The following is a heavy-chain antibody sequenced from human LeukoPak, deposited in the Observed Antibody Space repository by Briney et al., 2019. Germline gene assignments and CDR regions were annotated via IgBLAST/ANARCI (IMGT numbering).Heavy chain of an antibody. CDR3: ARGANDDILTGYLDY. J-gene: IGHJ4*02. CDR2: ISSSSSYI. Sequence: GGSLRLSCATSGFKFSSYTMNWVRQAPGKGLEWVSPISSSSSYIYYADSLKGRFTISRDNARNSLYLQINSLRAEDTAVYYCARGANDDILTGYLDYWGQGTLVTVSS. D-gene: IGHD3-9*01. V-gene: IGHV3-21*01. CDR1: GFKFSSYT.